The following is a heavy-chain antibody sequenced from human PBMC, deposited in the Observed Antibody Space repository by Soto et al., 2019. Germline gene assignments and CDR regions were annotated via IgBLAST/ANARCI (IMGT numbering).Heavy chain of an antibody. CDR3: ARELYCSGGSCYSRPVDY. CDR2: IWYDGSNK. V-gene: IGHV3-33*01. CDR1: GFTFSSYG. D-gene: IGHD2-15*01. J-gene: IGHJ4*02. Sequence: QVQLVESGGGVVQPGRSLRLSCAASGFTFSSYGMHWVRQAPGKGLEWVAVIWYDGSNKYYADSVKGRFTISRDNSKNTLYLQMNSLRAEDTAVYYCARELYCSGGSCYSRPVDYWSQGTLVTVSS.